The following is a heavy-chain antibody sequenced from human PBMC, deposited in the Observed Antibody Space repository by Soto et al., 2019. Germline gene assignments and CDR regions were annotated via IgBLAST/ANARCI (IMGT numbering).Heavy chain of an antibody. CDR1: GFTFSNYW. Sequence: EVQLVESGGGSVQPGGSLRLSCVGSGFTFSNYWMSWVRQAPGKGLEWVANIKHDESENYYVDSVKGRFTISRDNAKNSLYLQLNSLRGEDTAVYYCVREVMGVWGQGSTVTVSS. J-gene: IGHJ6*02. CDR3: VREVMGV. CDR2: IKHDESEN. V-gene: IGHV3-7*01.